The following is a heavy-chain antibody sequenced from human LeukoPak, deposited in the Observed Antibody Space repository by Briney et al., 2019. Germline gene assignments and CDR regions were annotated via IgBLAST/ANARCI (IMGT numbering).Heavy chain of an antibody. CDR2: INPNSGGT. CDR1: GYTFTGYY. D-gene: IGHD1-1*01. CDR3: ARAGGGGTTLYNWFDP. V-gene: IGHV1-2*02. J-gene: IGHJ5*02. Sequence: GASVKVSCKASGYTFTGYYMHWVRQAPGQGLEWMGWINPNSGGTNYAQKFQGRVTMTRDTSISTAYMELSRLRSDDTAVYYCARAGGGGTTLYNWFDPWGQGTLVTVSS.